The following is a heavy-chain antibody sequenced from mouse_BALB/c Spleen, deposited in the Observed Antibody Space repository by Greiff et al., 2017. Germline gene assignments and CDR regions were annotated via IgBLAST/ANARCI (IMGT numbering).Heavy chain of an antibody. J-gene: IGHJ4*01. CDR2: IYPYNGGT. CDR3: KRDITTVVRAMDY. D-gene: IGHD1-1*01. V-gene: IGHV1S29*02. CDR1: GYTFTDYN. Sequence: EVKLLESGPELVKPGASVKISCKASGYTFTDYNMHWVKQSHGKSLEWIGYIYPYNGGTGYNQKFKSKATLTVDNSSSTAYMELRSLTSEDSAVYFCKRDITTVVRAMDYWGQGTSVTVSS.